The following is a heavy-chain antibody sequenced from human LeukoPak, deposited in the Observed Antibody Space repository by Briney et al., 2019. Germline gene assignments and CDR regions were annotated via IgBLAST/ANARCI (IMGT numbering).Heavy chain of an antibody. D-gene: IGHD2-8*01. V-gene: IGHV1-46*01. CDR3: ARDLMGGWFDP. CDR1: GYTFTSYY. J-gene: IGHJ5*02. CDR2: INPSGGST. Sequence: PLASVKVSCKASGYTFTSYYMHWVRQAPGQGLEWMGIINPSGGSTSYAQKFQGRVTMTRDMSTSTVYMELSSLRSEDTAVYYCARDLMGGWFDPWGQGTLVTVSS.